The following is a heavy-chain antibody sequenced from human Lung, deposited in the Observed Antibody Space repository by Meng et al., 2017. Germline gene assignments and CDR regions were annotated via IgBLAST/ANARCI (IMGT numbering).Heavy chain of an antibody. CDR1: GGFFSDYY. CDR3: ARGPTTMAHDFDY. V-gene: IGHV4-34*01. D-gene: IGHD4-11*01. CDR2: INHSGST. J-gene: IGHJ4*02. Sequence: QVSLQRWGAGLLAPSETLPRTCGVSGGFFSDYYWSWIRQPPGKGLEWMGEINHSGSTNYNPSLESRATISVDTSQNNLSLKLSSVTAADSAVYYCARGPTTMAHDFDYWGQGTLVTVSS.